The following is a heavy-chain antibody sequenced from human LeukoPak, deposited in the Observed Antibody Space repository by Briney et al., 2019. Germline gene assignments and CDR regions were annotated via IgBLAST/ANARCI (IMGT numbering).Heavy chain of an antibody. CDR2: IIPIFGTA. CDR3: AREYIVGATIYYFDY. J-gene: IGHJ4*02. Sequence: SVKVSCKASGGTFSSYAISWVRQAPGQGLEWMGGIIPIFGTANYAQKFQGRVTITADESTNTAYMELSSLRSEDTAVYYCAREYIVGATIYYFDYWGQGTLVTVSS. V-gene: IGHV1-69*13. CDR1: GGTFSSYA. D-gene: IGHD1-26*01.